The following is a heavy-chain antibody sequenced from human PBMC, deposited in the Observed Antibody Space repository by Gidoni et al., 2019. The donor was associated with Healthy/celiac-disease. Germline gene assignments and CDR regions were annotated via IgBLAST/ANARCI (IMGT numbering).Heavy chain of an antibody. CDR1: GGTFSSYA. J-gene: IGHJ4*02. V-gene: IGHV1-69*04. CDR2: IIPILGIA. D-gene: IGHD2-15*01. Sequence: QVQLVQSGAEVKKPGSSVKVSCKASGGTFSSYAISWVRQAPGQGLEWMGRIIPILGIANYAQKFQGRVTITADKSTSTAYMELSSLRSEDTAVYYCARDIVVVVAATGLDYWGQGTLVTVSS. CDR3: ARDIVVVVAATGLDY.